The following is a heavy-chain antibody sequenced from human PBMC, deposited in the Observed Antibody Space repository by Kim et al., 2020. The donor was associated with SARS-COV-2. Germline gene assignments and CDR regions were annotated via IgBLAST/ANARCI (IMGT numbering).Heavy chain of an antibody. V-gene: IGHV4-30-2*05. J-gene: IGHJ2*01. D-gene: IGHD1-26*01. CDR3: ARLVVGATWYFDL. Sequence: YHPSFKSRIAIAIDTSESQCYLKMESVTAADTAVYYCARLVVGATWYFDLWGRGTRVTVSS.